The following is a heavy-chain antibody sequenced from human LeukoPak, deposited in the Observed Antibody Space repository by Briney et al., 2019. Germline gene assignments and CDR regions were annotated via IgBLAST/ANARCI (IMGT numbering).Heavy chain of an antibody. D-gene: IGHD6-19*01. J-gene: IGHJ5*02. V-gene: IGHV4-39*01. CDR3: ARHFLQWLENWFDP. CDR1: GGSISSSSYY. Sequence: SETLSLTCTVSGGSISSSSYYWGWIRQPPGKGLEWIGSIYYSGSTYYNPSLKSRVTISVDTPKNQFSLKLSSVTAADTAVYYCARHFLQWLENWFDPWGQGTLVTVSS. CDR2: IYYSGST.